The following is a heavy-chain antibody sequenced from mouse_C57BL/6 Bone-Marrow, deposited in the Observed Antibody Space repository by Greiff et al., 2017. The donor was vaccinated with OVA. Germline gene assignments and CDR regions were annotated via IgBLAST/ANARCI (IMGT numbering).Heavy chain of an antibody. V-gene: IGHV1-81*01. CDR2: IYPRSGNT. J-gene: IGHJ4*01. CDR1: GYTFTSYG. Sequence: QVQLQQSGAELARPGASVKLSSKASGYTFTSYGISWVKQRTGQGLEWIGEIYPRSGNTYYNEKFKGKATLTADKSSSTAYMELRSLTSEDSAVYFCARGGYYAMDYWGQGTSVTVSS. CDR3: ARGGYYAMDY.